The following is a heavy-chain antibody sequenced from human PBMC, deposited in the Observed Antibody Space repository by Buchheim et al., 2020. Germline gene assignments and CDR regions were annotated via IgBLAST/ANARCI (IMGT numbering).Heavy chain of an antibody. Sequence: EVQLVESGGGLVQPGGSLRLSCAVSGFTFSSSWMSWVRQAPGKGLEWVATIKKDGSEKYYVGSVKGRFTISRDNTKNSLFLQMSSLRADDTAVYYCARGADLVDYWGQGTL. J-gene: IGHJ4*02. CDR2: IKKDGSEK. CDR1: GFTFSSSW. V-gene: IGHV3-7*01. CDR3: ARGADLVDY. D-gene: IGHD3-3*01.